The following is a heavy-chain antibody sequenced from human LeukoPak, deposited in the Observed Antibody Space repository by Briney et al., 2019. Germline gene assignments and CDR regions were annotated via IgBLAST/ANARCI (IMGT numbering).Heavy chain of an antibody. J-gene: IGHJ5*02. D-gene: IGHD2-2*03. Sequence: SQTPSLTCTVSGGSISSGDYYWSWIRQPPGKGLEWIGYIYYSGSTYYNPSLKSRVTISVDTSKNQFSLKLSSVTAADTAVYYCARDVGYCSSTSCYNWFDPWGQGTLVTVSS. CDR3: ARDVGYCSSTSCYNWFDP. V-gene: IGHV4-30-4*08. CDR2: IYYSGST. CDR1: GGSISSGDYY.